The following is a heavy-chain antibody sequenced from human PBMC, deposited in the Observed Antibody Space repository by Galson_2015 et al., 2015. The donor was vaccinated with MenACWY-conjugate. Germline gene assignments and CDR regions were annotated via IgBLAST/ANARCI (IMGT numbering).Heavy chain of an antibody. CDR2: ISYDGSNK. CDR3: ARDIPYGDYKPTEDACDI. Sequence: SLRLSCAASGFTFSSYDMNWVRQAPGKGLEWVAVISYDGSNKYYADSVKGRFTISRDNSKNTLYLQMNSLRAEETAVYYCARDIPYGDYKPTEDACDIWGQGTMVTVSS. D-gene: IGHD4-17*01. J-gene: IGHJ3*02. CDR1: GFTFSSYD. V-gene: IGHV3-30-3*01.